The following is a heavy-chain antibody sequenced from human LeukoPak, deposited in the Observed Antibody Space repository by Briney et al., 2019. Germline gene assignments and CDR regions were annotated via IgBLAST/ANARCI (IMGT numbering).Heavy chain of an antibody. CDR3: ARHLYYDSSGPFNY. Sequence: SETLSLTCTVSGGSISSYYWSWIRQPPGKGLEWIGYIYYSGSTNYNLSLKSRVTISVDTSKNQFSLKLSSVTAADTAVYYCARHLYYDSSGPFNYWGQGTLVTVSS. CDR1: GGSISSYY. CDR2: IYYSGST. J-gene: IGHJ4*02. V-gene: IGHV4-59*08. D-gene: IGHD3-22*01.